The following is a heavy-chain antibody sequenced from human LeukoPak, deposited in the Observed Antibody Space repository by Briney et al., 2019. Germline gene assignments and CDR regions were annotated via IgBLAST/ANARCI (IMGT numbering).Heavy chain of an antibody. CDR2: INSDGRNI. CDR1: GFTFSSHW. D-gene: IGHD3-10*01. V-gene: IGHV3-74*01. Sequence: PGGSLRLSCAASGFTFSSHWMHWVRHAPGKGLVWVSRINSDGRNINYADSVKGRFTISRDNAKNTLYLQMNSLRVEDTAVYYCTRGPPDGSGNYYPGDFWGQGTLVTVSS. CDR3: TRGPPDGSGNYYPGDF. J-gene: IGHJ4*02.